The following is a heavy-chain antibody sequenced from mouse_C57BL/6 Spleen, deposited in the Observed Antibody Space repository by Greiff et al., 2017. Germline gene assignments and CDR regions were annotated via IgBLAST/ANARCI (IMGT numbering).Heavy chain of an antibody. CDR1: GYTFTSYW. J-gene: IGHJ3*01. CDR2: IDPGSGST. V-gene: IGHV1-55*01. D-gene: IGHD1-1*01. CDR3: ARRWVDEDYYAIAY. Sequence: QVQLQQPGAELVKPGASVKLSCKASGYTFTSYWMPWVKQRPGQGLEWIGKIDPGSGSTNYNEKFKSKATLTVDKPSSTAYMQLSSLTSEDSAVYYCARRWVDEDYYAIAYWGQGTLVTVSA.